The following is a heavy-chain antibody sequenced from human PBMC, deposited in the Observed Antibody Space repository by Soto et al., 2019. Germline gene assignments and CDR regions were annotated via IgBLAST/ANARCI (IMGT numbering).Heavy chain of an antibody. V-gene: IGHV3-48*03. CDR2: ISSSGSTL. D-gene: IGHD3-10*01. J-gene: IGHJ4*02. Sequence: GGSLRLSCAASGFTFSSYEMNWVLQAPGTGLEWVSYISSSGSTLYYADSVKGRFTISRENAKNSLYLQMNRLRAEDTAVYYCARTGELDYWGQGTLVNVSS. CDR3: ARTGELDY. CDR1: GFTFSSYE.